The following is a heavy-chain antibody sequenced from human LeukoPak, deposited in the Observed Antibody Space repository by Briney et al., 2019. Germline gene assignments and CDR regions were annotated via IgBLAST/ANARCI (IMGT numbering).Heavy chain of an antibody. D-gene: IGHD3-10*02. J-gene: IGHJ6*04. Sequence: LSLTCTVSSGAISSYYWSWIRQPPGKGLEWVSYISSSGSTIYYADSVKGRFTISRDNAKNSLYLQMNSLRAEDTAVYYCAELGITMIGGVWGKGTTVTISS. CDR3: AELGITMIGGV. CDR1: SGAISSYY. CDR2: ISSSGSTI. V-gene: IGHV3-11*04.